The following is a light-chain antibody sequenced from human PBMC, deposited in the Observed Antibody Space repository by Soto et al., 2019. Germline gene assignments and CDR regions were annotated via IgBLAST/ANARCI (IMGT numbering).Light chain of an antibody. V-gene: IGKV1-5*01. CDR1: QSINKW. CDR2: DAS. Sequence: DILLTQSPSTLSASVGDRVTISCRASQSINKWLAWYQHKPGKAPRLLIYDASSLERGVPSKFSGSGSGTEFTLTISSLQPDDFATYYCQQYNAYPGTFGHGTKVEIK. J-gene: IGKJ1*01. CDR3: QQYNAYPGT.